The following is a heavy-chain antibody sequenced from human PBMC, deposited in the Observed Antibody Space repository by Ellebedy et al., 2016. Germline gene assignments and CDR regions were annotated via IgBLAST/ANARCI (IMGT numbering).Heavy chain of an antibody. CDR1: GFTFDDYA. CDR3: ARDRAVVVAAVDAFDI. D-gene: IGHD2-15*01. CDR2: ISWNSGSI. J-gene: IGHJ3*02. Sequence: GGSLRLSCAASGFTFDDYAMHWVRQAPGKGLEWVSGISWNSGSIGYADSVKGRFTISRDNAKNSLYLQMNSLRAEDTAVYYCARDRAVVVAAVDAFDIWGQGTMVTVSS. V-gene: IGHV3-9*01.